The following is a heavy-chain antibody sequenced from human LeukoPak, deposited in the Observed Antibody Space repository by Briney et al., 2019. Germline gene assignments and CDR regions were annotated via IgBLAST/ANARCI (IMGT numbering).Heavy chain of an antibody. J-gene: IGHJ5*02. D-gene: IGHD3-22*01. CDR3: AKETIVVVHEENWFDP. CDR1: GFTFSSYA. Sequence: GGSLRLSCAASGFTFSSYAMSWVRQAPGKGLEWVSAISGSGGSTYYADSVKGRFTIPRDNSKNTLYLQMNSLRAEDTAVYYCAKETIVVVHEENWFDPWGQGTLVTVSS. V-gene: IGHV3-23*01. CDR2: ISGSGGST.